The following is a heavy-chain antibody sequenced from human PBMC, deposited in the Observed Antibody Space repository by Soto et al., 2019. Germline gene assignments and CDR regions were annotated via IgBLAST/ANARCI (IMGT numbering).Heavy chain of an antibody. Sequence: QVQLVQSGTEVKRPGASVKVSCKASGYIFTTYGISWVQQAPGQGLEWMGWISTYNGDTDYAQKGQDRVIMTTDTSTNTAYMELRSLRSDDTAVYFCARDILSSSGWIFDFWGQGTLVTVSS. CDR1: GYIFTTYG. CDR3: ARDILSSSGWIFDF. CDR2: ISTYNGDT. V-gene: IGHV1-18*01. J-gene: IGHJ4*02. D-gene: IGHD6-19*01.